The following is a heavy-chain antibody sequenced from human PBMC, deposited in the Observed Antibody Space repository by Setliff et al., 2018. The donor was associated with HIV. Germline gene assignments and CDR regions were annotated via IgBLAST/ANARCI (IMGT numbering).Heavy chain of an antibody. CDR2: IYPGNSDT. V-gene: IGHV5-51*01. CDR1: GYSFTSYW. Sequence: RGESLKISCKGSGYSFTSYWISWVRQMPGKGLEWMGIIYPGNSDTTYSPSFQGQVTISADKSISTAYLQWSSLKASDTAMYYCAKHLSPGSGWYSKARGMDVWGQGTTVTVSS. D-gene: IGHD6-19*01. J-gene: IGHJ6*02. CDR3: AKHLSPGSGWYSKARGMDV.